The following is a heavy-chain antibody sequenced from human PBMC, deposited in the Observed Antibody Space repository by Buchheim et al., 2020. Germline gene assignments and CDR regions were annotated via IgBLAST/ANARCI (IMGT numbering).Heavy chain of an antibody. CDR1: GGSFSGYY. CDR2: INHSGST. V-gene: IGHV4-34*01. J-gene: IGHJ4*02. Sequence: QVQLQQWGAGLLKPSETLSLTCAVYGGSFSGYYWSWIRQPPGKGLEWIGEINHSGSTNYNPSLKSRVTISVDTSKNHFSLKLSSVTAADTAVYYCARGGIAARRVGTADYWGQGTL. CDR3: ARGGIAARRVGTADY. D-gene: IGHD6-6*01.